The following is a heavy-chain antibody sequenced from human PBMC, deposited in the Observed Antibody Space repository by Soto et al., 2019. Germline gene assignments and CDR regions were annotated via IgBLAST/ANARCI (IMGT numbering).Heavy chain of an antibody. CDR2: IYHSGST. CDR1: GGSISSGGYS. J-gene: IGHJ5*02. CDR3: ARVTDR. Sequence: PSETLSLTCAVSGGSISSGGYSWSRIRQPPGKCLEWIGYIYHSGSTYYNPSLKSRVTISVDRSMNQFSLKLSSVTAADTAVYYCARVTDRWGQGTLVTVSS. V-gene: IGHV4-30-2*01.